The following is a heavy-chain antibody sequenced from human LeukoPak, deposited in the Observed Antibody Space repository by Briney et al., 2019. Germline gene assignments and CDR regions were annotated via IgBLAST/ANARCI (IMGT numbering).Heavy chain of an antibody. D-gene: IGHD1-26*01. CDR1: RVTLTIYS. CDR2: ISSSSSII. CDR3: ARDFKREPRP. J-gene: IGHJ5*02. Sequence: GGSLRLSCAPSRVTLTIYSVNTGRPAPGEGLEWISYISSSSSIIYYADSVKGRFTISRDNAKNSLYLQMNSLRDEDTAVYYCARDFKREPRPWGQGTLVTVSS. V-gene: IGHV3-48*02.